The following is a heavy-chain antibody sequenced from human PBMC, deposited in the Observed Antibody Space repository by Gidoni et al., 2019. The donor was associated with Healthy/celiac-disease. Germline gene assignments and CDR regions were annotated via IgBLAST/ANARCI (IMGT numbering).Heavy chain of an antibody. D-gene: IGHD3-3*01. V-gene: IGHV1-69*01. CDR2: IIPIFGTA. CDR1: VGTFSSYA. CDR3: ARNDFGHYGMDV. Sequence: QVQLVQSGAEVKRPGSSVKVSCTASVGTFSSYAISWVRQAPGQGREWMGGIIPIFGTANYAQKFQGRVTITADESTSTAYMELSSLRSEDTAVYYCARNDFGHYGMDVWGQGTTVTVSS. J-gene: IGHJ6*02.